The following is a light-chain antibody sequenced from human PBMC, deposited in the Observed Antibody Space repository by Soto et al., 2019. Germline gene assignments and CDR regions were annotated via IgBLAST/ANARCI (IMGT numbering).Light chain of an antibody. CDR3: QQYNNLPPYT. Sequence: EIVMTQSPATLSVSPGERATLSCRASQSVRSNLAWYSQKPGQAPRLLIYGASTRATGIPARCSGSGSGTEFTLTISSLQSEDFAVYYCQQYNNLPPYTFGQGTKLEIK. V-gene: IGKV3-15*01. J-gene: IGKJ2*01. CDR1: QSVRSN. CDR2: GAS.